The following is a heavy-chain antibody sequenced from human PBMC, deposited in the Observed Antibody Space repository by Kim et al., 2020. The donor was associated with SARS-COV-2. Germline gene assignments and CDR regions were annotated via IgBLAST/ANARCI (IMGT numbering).Heavy chain of an antibody. V-gene: IGHV1-24*01. D-gene: IGHD6-13*01. CDR2: FDPEDGET. CDR3: ATDRATYSSSWLYYFDY. Sequence: ASVKVSCKVSGYTLTELSMHWVRQAPGKGLEWMGGFDPEDGETIYAQKFQGRVTMTEDTSTDTAYMELSSLRSEDTAVYYCATDRATYSSSWLYYFDYWGQGTLVTGSS. J-gene: IGHJ4*02. CDR1: GYTLTELS.